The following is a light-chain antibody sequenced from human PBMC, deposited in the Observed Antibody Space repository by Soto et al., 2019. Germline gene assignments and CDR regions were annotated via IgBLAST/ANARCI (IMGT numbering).Light chain of an antibody. CDR3: QQYNNWPFT. Sequence: EIVMTQSPATLSVSPGERATLSCRASQSVSSNLAWYQQKPGQAPRLLIYGASTRATGIPARFSGSGSGTEFTLTISSLQSVAVYYCQQYNNWPFTFGPGTKVDIK. V-gene: IGKV3-15*01. J-gene: IGKJ3*01. CDR2: GAS. CDR1: QSVSSN.